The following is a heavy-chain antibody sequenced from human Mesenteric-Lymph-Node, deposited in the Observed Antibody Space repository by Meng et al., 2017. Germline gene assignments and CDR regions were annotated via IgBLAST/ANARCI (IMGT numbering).Heavy chain of an antibody. J-gene: IGHJ6*02. CDR1: GGSISSYY. V-gene: IGHV4-59*01. CDR2: IYYSGST. D-gene: IGHD1-26*01. Sequence: GSLRLSCTVSGGSISSYYWSWIRQPPGKGLEWIGYIYYSGSTNYNPSLKSRVTISVDTSKNQFSLKLSSVTAADTAVYYCARFSGSYYYYYYGMDVWGQGTTVTVSS. CDR3: ARFSGSYYYYYYGMDV.